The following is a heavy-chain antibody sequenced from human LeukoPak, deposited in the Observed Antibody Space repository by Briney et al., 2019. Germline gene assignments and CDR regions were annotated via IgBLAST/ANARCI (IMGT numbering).Heavy chain of an antibody. CDR1: GFTFSTYG. CDR2: IRFDGINK. Sequence: GGPLRLSCAASGFTFSTYGIHWVRQAPGKGLEWVALIRFDGINKFYADSVKGRFTVSRDNSKNTVHLQMSSLRAEDTAVYYCAKIGLGSSSWRYFDYWGQGALVTVSS. D-gene: IGHD6-13*01. CDR3: AKIGLGSSSWRYFDY. V-gene: IGHV3-30*02. J-gene: IGHJ4*02.